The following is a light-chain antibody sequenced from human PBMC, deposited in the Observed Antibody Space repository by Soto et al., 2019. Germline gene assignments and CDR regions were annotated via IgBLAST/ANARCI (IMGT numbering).Light chain of an antibody. CDR3: QQRGNWPIT. J-gene: IGKJ5*01. CDR1: QSVSSN. V-gene: IGKV3-11*01. Sequence: EIVMTQSPATLSVSPGERATLSCRASQSVSSNLAWYQQKPGQAPRLLIYDASNRATGIPARFSGSGSGTDFTLTISSLEPEDFAIYYCQQRGNWPITFGQGTRLEIK. CDR2: DAS.